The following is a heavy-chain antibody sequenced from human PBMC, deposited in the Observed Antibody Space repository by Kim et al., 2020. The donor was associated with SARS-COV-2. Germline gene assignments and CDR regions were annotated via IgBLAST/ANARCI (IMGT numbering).Heavy chain of an antibody. D-gene: IGHD6-19*01. Sequence: SETLSLTCSVYGGSFSGYYWSWIRQPPGKGLEWIGEINHSGSTNYNPSLKSRVTISVDTSKNQFSLKLSSVTAADTAVYYCARGPSSGWSTTQYFQHWGQGTLVTVSS. CDR1: GGSFSGYY. CDR3: ARGPSSGWSTTQYFQH. CDR2: INHSGST. J-gene: IGHJ1*01. V-gene: IGHV4-34*01.